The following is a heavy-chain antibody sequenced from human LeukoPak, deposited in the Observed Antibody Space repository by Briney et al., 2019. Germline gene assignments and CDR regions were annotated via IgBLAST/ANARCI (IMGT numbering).Heavy chain of an antibody. D-gene: IGHD4-17*01. CDR1: GGSISSGDYY. Sequence: PSQTLSLTCTVSGGSISSGDYYWSWIRQPPGKGLEWIGYIYYSGSTYYNPSLKSRVTISVDTSKNQFSLKLSSVTAADTAVYYCARGGGSHYGDQINLIFDSWGQGTLVTVSS. CDR3: ARGGGSHYGDQINLIFDS. CDR2: IYYSGST. V-gene: IGHV4-30-4*01. J-gene: IGHJ4*02.